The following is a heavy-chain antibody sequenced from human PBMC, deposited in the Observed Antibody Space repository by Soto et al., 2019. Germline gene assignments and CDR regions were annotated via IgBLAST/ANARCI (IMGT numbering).Heavy chain of an antibody. CDR3: TSQGYSYGFVY. V-gene: IGHV3-73*02. J-gene: IGHJ4*02. Sequence: EVQLVESGGGLVQPGGSLKLSCAASGFTFSGSAMHWVRQASGKGLEWVGRIRSKANSYATAYVASVKGRFTISRDDSKTTAYLQMHSLKTEDTAVYYCTSQGYSYGFVYWGQGTLVTVSS. CDR1: GFTFSGSA. CDR2: IRSKANSYAT. D-gene: IGHD5-18*01.